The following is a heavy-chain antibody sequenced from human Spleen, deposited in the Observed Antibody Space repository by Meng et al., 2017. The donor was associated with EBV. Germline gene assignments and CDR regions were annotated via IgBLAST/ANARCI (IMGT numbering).Heavy chain of an antibody. CDR3: ATTQGLANWFDP. CDR1: NYTSGLYG. D-gene: IGHD6-19*01. Sequence: QIQMVQSGPEVKKPWASVRVSCKVSNYTSGLYGLSWVRQAPGQGLGWVGWISAYDGHTDYAQKFHGRVTVTIDTSTRTGYMEVRSLSSDDTAVYYCATTQGLANWFDPWGQGTLVTVSS. CDR2: ISAYDGHT. J-gene: IGHJ5*02. V-gene: IGHV1-18*01.